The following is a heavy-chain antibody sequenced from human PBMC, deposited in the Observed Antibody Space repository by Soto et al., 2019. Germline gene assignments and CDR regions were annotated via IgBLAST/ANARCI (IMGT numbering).Heavy chain of an antibody. CDR1: GGSFSDYD. J-gene: IGHJ5*02. CDR3: ARHPSDFWFDP. CDR2: INHSGIT. V-gene: IGHV4-34*01. D-gene: IGHD2-21*02. Sequence: SETLSLTCAVYGGSFSDYDWSWIRQPPGKGLEWIGEINHSGITSYNPFLKSRVTISVDTSKNQFSLKLSSVTAADTAVYYCARHPSDFWFDPWGQGTLVTVSS.